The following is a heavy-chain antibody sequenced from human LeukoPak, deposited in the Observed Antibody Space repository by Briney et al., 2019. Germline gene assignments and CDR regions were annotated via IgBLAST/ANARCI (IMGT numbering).Heavy chain of an antibody. CDR3: ARTLYCSGGSCYLPYFDY. D-gene: IGHD2-15*01. CDR1: GYTFTSYG. J-gene: IGHJ4*02. Sequence: GASVKVSCKASGYTFTSYGISWVRQAPGQGLEWMGWISAYNGNTNYAQKLQGRVTMTTDTSTSTAYMELRSLRSDDTAVYYCARTLYCSGGSCYLPYFDYWGQGTLVTVSS. CDR2: ISAYNGNT. V-gene: IGHV1-18*01.